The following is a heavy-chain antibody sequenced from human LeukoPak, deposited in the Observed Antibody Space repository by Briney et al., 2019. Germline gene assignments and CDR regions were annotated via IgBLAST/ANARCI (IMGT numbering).Heavy chain of an antibody. Sequence: GGSLRLSCAASGFTFSSYAIHWVRKAQRKELGREAVIWYDGSNKYYGDSVKCRFTITRDKSKSTLYQQMSILRAEETAVDYYARSRGISWPDYFQHWGQGTLVTVSS. D-gene: IGHD6-13*01. CDR1: GFTFSSYA. CDR2: IWYDGSNK. V-gene: IGHV3-33*01. CDR3: ARSRGISWPDYFQH. J-gene: IGHJ1*01.